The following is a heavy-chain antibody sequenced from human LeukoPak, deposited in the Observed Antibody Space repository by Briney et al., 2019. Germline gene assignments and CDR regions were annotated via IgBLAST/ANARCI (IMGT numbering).Heavy chain of an antibody. CDR3: PTAVRGENYFDP. D-gene: IGHD3-10*01. CDR2: IYNSGTT. V-gene: IGHV4-39*01. CDR1: GGSISSSTYF. Sequence: PSETLSLTCTVSGGSISSSTYFWGWIRQPPGTGLEWIGVIYNSGTTYYNPSLKSRVTIYLDTSKSQFSLRLSSLTAADTAVYYCPTAVRGENYFDPWGQGTLVTVSS. J-gene: IGHJ5*02.